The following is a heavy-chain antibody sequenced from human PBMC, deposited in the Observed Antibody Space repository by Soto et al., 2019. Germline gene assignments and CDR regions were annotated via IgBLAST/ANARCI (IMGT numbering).Heavy chain of an antibody. CDR3: ARAGPPDIAWFDP. Sequence: QVQLVQSGAEVKKPGSSVKVSCKASVGTFSIYTISWVRQAPGQGLEWMGGSANSAQKFQGRLTVTADESTSTVYMEWSSLTSEDTAVYYCARAGPPDIAWFDPWGQGTLVSVSS. D-gene: IGHD2-15*01. V-gene: IGHV1-69*01. J-gene: IGHJ5*02. CDR2: GSA. CDR1: VGTFSIYT.